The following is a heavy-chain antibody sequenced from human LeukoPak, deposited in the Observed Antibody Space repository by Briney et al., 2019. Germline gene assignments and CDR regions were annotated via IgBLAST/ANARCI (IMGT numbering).Heavy chain of an antibody. D-gene: IGHD1-26*01. CDR3: ARSEDSGSYFSFDY. J-gene: IGHJ4*02. CDR1: GGSISSYY. CDR2: IYYSGST. Sequence: PSETLSLTCTVSGGSISSYYWSWIRQPPGKGLEWIGYIYYSGSTNYNPSHKSRVTISVDGSRNQFSLKLRSVTAADTAVYYCARSEDSGSYFSFDYWGQGTLVTVSS. V-gene: IGHV4-59*12.